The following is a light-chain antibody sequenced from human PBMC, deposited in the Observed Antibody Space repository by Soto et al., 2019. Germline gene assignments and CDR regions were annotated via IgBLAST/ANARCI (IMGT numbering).Light chain of an antibody. CDR3: NSYAGSNVV. CDR2: EVS. V-gene: IGLV2-14*01. CDR1: SSDVGLYDF. Sequence: QSALTQPASVSGSPGQSITISCTGASSDVGLYDFVSWYQHHPGKAPKLLIFEVSYRPSGVSSRFSGSKSGNTASLTISGLQAEDEADYYCNSYAGSNVVFGGGTKLTVL. J-gene: IGLJ2*01.